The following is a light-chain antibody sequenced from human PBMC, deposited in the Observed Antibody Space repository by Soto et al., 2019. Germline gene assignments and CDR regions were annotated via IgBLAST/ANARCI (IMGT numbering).Light chain of an antibody. CDR2: AAS. J-gene: IGKJ4*01. V-gene: IGKV1-39*01. Sequence: IQLTQSPSSLSASVGDRVTVTRRASQSIVTYLNWYLQKPGKAPKLLIYAASNLQSGVPSRFSGSGSGTDFTLTISSLEPEDFAVYYCQQRSNWPLTFGGGTKVDIK. CDR3: QQRSNWPLT. CDR1: QSIVTY.